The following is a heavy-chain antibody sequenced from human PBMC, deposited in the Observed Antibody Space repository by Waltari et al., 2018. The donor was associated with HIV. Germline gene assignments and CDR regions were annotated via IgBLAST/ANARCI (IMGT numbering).Heavy chain of an antibody. V-gene: IGHV3-74*01. CDR2: INSDGSRT. CDR1: GFTFSSYW. D-gene: IGHD5-18*01. Sequence: EVQLVESGGGLVQPGGSLRLSCAASGFTFSSYWMHWVRQAPGKGLVWVSRINSDGSRTSYADSVKGRFTISRDNAKNTLYLQMNSLRAEDTAVYYCARVQGYSYAVNWFDPWGQGTLVTVSS. J-gene: IGHJ5*02. CDR3: ARVQGYSYAVNWFDP.